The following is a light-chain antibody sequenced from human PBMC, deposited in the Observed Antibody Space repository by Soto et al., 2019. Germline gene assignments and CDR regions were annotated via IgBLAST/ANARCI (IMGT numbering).Light chain of an antibody. J-gene: IGKJ1*01. Sequence: DIQMTQAHSTRSASVGDRVKITCRASQSIGSWLAWYQQKPGKDPKLLIYDASSLESGVPSRFSGSGYGTEFTLTISSLQPEDFATYYCLQLYNFSWTFGQGTKVAIK. CDR3: LQLYNFSWT. CDR1: QSIGSW. CDR2: DAS. V-gene: IGKV1-5*01.